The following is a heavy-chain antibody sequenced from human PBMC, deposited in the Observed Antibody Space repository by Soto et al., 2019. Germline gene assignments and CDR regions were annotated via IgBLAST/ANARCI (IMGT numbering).Heavy chain of an antibody. V-gene: IGHV4-4*07. CDR3: VRDVGGSGWFAP. J-gene: IGHJ5*02. Sequence: SETLSLTCTVSGISTDNYYCSWIRQSAGKGLEWIGRIYSSGTTNYNPSLKSRVTMSVDMSKSQFSLNVRSVTAADTAVYYCVRDVGGSGWFAPWGLGTLVTVSS. CDR2: IYSSGTT. CDR1: GISTDNYY.